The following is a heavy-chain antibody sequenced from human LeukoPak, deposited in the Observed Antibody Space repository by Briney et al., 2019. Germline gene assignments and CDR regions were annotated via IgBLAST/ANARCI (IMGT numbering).Heavy chain of an antibody. J-gene: IGHJ4*02. D-gene: IGHD3-22*01. CDR3: ARGPYYDSSGYYVY. CDR2: VNHSGST. Sequence: SETLSLTCAVYGGSFSGYSWNWIRQPPGKGLEWIGEVNHSGSTNHNPSLKSRVTISVNTSKNQFSLRLSSVTAADTAVYYCARGPYYDSSGYYVYWGQGTPVTVSS. CDR1: GGSFSGYS. V-gene: IGHV4-34*01.